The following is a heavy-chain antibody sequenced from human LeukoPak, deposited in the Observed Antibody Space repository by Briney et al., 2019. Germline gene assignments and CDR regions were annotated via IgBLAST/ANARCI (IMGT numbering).Heavy chain of an antibody. V-gene: IGHV3-9*03. J-gene: IGHJ3*02. CDR2: ISWNSGSI. Sequence: GRSLRLSCAASGFTFDDYDMHWVRQAPGKGLEWVSGISWNSGSIGYADSVKGRFTISRDNAKNSLYLQMNSLRAEDMALYYCAKDIGSGGDAFDIWGQGTMVTVSS. CDR1: GFTFDDYD. D-gene: IGHD1-1*01. CDR3: AKDIGSGGDAFDI.